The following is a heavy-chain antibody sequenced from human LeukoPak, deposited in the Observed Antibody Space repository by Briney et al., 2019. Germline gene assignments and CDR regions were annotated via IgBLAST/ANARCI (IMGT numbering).Heavy chain of an antibody. CDR1: GFILSSNY. D-gene: IGHD3-22*01. V-gene: IGHV3-53*01. CDR2: ISSGGNT. J-gene: IGHJ4*02. Sequence: PGGSLRLSCAASGFILSSNYMSWVRQAPGKGLEWVSVISSGGNTYYADSVKGRFTISRDNSKNTVFLQMNSLRAEDTAVYYCAREVRGYYFDYWGQGTLVTVSS. CDR3: AREVRGYYFDY.